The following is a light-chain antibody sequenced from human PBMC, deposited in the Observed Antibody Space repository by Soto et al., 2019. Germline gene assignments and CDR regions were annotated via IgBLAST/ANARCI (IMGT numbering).Light chain of an antibody. J-gene: IGKJ2*01. CDR3: QQYNSYSYT. CDR2: DAS. V-gene: IGKV1-5*01. CDR1: QSISSW. Sequence: DIQMTQSPSTLSASVGDRVTITCRASQSISSWLAWYQQKPGKAPQLLIYDASSLESGVTSRFSGSGSGTEFTLTISSLQPDDFATYYCQQYNSYSYTLGQGTKLEIK.